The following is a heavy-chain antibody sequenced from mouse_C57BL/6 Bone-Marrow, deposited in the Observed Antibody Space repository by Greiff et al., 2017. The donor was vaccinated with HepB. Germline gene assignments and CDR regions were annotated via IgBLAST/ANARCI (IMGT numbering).Heavy chain of an antibody. CDR1: GFSLTSYG. J-gene: IGHJ4*01. CDR3: AKNEEIYYGNYSYAMDY. CDR2: IWRGGST. V-gene: IGHV2-5*01. D-gene: IGHD2-1*01. Sequence: QVQLQQSGPGLVQPSQSLSITCTVSGFSLTSYGVHWVRQSPGKGLEWLGVIWRGGSTDYNAAFMSRLSITKDNSKSQVFFKMNSLQADDTAIYYCAKNEEIYYGNYSYAMDYWGQGTSVTVSS.